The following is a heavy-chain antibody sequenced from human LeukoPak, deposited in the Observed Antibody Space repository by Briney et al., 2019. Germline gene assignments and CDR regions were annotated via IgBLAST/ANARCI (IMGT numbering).Heavy chain of an antibody. CDR1: GFTFSSYS. CDR2: ISGSGGAT. J-gene: IGHJ6*02. CDR3: GRGGFL. Sequence: GGSLRLSCAASGFTFSSYSMNWVRQAPGKGLEWGSGISGSGGATFYADSVKGRFTISRDNSKNTLFLQMNSLRAEDTAVYYCGRGGFLWGQGTTVTVSS. V-gene: IGHV3-23*01.